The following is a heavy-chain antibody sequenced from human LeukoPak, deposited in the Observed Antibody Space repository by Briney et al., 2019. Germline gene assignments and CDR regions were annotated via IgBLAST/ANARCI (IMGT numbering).Heavy chain of an antibody. J-gene: IGHJ3*02. CDR3: AKDGEYSSSWYHHYAFDI. CDR2: ISNDGSNK. V-gene: IGHV3-30-3*01. D-gene: IGHD6-13*01. CDR1: GFTFSSYA. Sequence: GGSLRLSCAASGFTFSSYAMHWVRQAPGKGLEWVALISNDGSNKYYADSVKGRFTISRDNSKNTLYLQMSSLRAEDTAVYYCAKDGEYSSSWYHHYAFDIWGQGTMVTVSS.